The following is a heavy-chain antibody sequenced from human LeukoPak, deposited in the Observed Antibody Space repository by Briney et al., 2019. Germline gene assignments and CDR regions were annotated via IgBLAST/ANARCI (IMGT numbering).Heavy chain of an antibody. V-gene: IGHV1-18*01. D-gene: IGHD5-18*01. CDR1: GYTFTSYG. CDR2: ISAYNGNT. J-gene: IGHJ5*02. CDR3: ARDTAMAYYEESYFDP. Sequence: ASVKVSCKASGYTFTSYGISWVRQAPGQGLECMGWISAYNGNTNYAQKFQDRLTMSTDKSTSTAYMELRSLRSDDTAVYYCARDTAMAYYEESYFDPWGQGTLVTVSS.